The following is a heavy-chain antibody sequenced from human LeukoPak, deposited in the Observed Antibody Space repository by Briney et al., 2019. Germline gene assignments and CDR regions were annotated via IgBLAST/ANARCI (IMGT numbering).Heavy chain of an antibody. J-gene: IGHJ3*02. V-gene: IGHV3-48*03. CDR1: GFTFSTYE. CDR3: ASPWRSSGWYAFDI. Sequence: HPGGSLRLSCAASGFTFSTYEMNWVRQAPGEGLEWISFISSSGSIKYYADSLKGRFTISRDNAKNSLYLQMNSLRAEDTAVYYCASPWRSSGWYAFDIWGQGTMVTVSS. CDR2: ISSSGSIK. D-gene: IGHD6-19*01.